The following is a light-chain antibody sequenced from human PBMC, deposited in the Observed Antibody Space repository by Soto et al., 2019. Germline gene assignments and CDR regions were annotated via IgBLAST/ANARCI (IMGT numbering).Light chain of an antibody. Sequence: DIVMTQSPDSLAVSLGERATINCKSSQSVLYSSNNKNYLAWYQQKPGQTPRLVIYGASNRATGVPARFSGSGSGTDFTLTISSLQSEDFAVYYCLQYDDWHRTFGQGTKVDIK. CDR3: LQYDDWHRT. CDR2: GAS. J-gene: IGKJ1*01. CDR1: QSVLYSSNNKNY. V-gene: IGKV4-1*01.